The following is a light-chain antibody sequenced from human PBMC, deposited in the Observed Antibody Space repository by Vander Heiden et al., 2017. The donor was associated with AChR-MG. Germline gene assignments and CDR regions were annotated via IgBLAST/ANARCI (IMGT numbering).Light chain of an antibody. CDR3: QQSDSTPRT. Sequence: DIQMTQSPSSLSASVGDRVTITCRASQSISSYLNWYQHKPGKAPKLLIYAASSLQSGVPSRFSGSGSRTDFTLTISSLQPEDFATYYCQQSDSTPRTFGPGTKVDIK. V-gene: IGKV1-39*01. CDR2: AAS. J-gene: IGKJ3*01. CDR1: QSISSY.